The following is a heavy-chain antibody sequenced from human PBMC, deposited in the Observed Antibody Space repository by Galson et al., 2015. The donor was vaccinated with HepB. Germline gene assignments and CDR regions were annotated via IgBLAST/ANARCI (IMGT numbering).Heavy chain of an antibody. Sequence: QSGAEVKKPGESLKISCKGSGYSFTSYWIGWVRQMPGKGLEWMGIIYPGDSDTRYSPSFQGQVTISADKSISTAYLQWSSLKASDTAMYYCARRGYCSSTSCIYGMDVWGQGTTVTVSS. D-gene: IGHD2-2*01. CDR1: GYSFTSYW. CDR2: IYPGDSDT. V-gene: IGHV5-51*01. J-gene: IGHJ6*02. CDR3: ARRGYCSSTSCIYGMDV.